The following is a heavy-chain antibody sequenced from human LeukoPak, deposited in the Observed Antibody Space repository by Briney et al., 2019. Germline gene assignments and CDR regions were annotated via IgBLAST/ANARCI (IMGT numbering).Heavy chain of an antibody. J-gene: IGHJ5*02. CDR2: IYYSGST. V-gene: IGHV4-59*01. CDR3: ARSLLTNNWFDP. CDR1: GGSISSYY. D-gene: IGHD2-8*02. Sequence: PSETLSLTCTVSGGSISSYYWSWIWQPPGKGLEWIGYIYYSGSTNYNPSLKSRVTISVDTSKNQFSLKLSSVTAADTAVYYCARSLLTNNWFDPWGQGTLVTVSS.